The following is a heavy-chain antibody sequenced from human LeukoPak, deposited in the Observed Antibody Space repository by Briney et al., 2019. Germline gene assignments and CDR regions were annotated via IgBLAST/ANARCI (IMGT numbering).Heavy chain of an antibody. CDR3: ARPRTISGYDFGAFDI. Sequence: GESRKISCKGSGYTFTIYWLGWVRQMPGRGLEWMWIIYPGDSDTRYSPSFQGQVTISADKSISTAYLQLSSLKASDTAMYYCARPRTISGYDFGAFDIWGQGTMVTVSS. CDR2: IYPGDSDT. D-gene: IGHD5-12*01. V-gene: IGHV5-51*01. CDR1: GYTFTIYW. J-gene: IGHJ3*02.